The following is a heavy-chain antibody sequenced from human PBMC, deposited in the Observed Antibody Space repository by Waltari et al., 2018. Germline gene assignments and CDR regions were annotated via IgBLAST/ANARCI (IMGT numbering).Heavy chain of an antibody. D-gene: IGHD6-19*01. CDR1: GFTFSKYW. J-gene: IGHJ5*01. V-gene: IGHV3-74*01. Sequence: EVQLVESGGGLVQPGGSLRRSCAASGFTFSKYWMHWVRQAPGKGLVWVSRINEDGKTTTYADSVKGRFTISRDNAKNTMYLQMKSLRPEDTAVYCCARDLAGRDDSWGQGTLVTVSS. CDR3: ARDLAGRDDS. CDR2: INEDGKTT.